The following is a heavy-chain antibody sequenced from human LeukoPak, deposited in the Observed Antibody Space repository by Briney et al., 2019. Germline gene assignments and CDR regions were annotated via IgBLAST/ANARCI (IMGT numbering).Heavy chain of an antibody. D-gene: IGHD2-15*01. CDR3: TKSPVSSCRGSFCYPFDY. Sequence: GGSLRLSCAASGFTLSSYSMHWVRQAPGKGLEWVSAISGSEDGTYYADSVKGRFTISRDNSRNTLYLQMHTLSAKATAVYFCTKSPVSSCRGSFCYPFDYWGQGNLVTVSS. CDR1: GFTLSSYS. J-gene: IGHJ4*02. CDR2: ISGSEDGT. V-gene: IGHV3-23*01.